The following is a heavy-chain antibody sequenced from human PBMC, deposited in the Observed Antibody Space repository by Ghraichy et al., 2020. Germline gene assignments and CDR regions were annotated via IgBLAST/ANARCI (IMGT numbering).Heavy chain of an antibody. CDR3: AKADSSSSYYYYGMDV. CDR2: ISGSGGST. D-gene: IGHD6-6*01. CDR1: GFTFSSYA. V-gene: IGHV3-23*01. J-gene: IGHJ6*02. Sequence: LTCAASGFTFSSYAMSWVRQAPGKGLEWVSAISGSGGSTYYADSVKGRFTISRDNSKNTLYLQMNSLRAEDTAVYYCAKADSSSSYYYYGMDVWGQGTTVTVSS.